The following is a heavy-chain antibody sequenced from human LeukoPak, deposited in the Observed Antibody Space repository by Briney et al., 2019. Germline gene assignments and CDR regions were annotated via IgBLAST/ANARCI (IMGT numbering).Heavy chain of an antibody. D-gene: IGHD5-18*01. CDR1: GFTFSSYA. Sequence: GGSLRLSCAASGFTFSSYAMSWVRQAPGKGLEWVSAISGSGGSTYYADSVKGRFTISRDNSKNTLYLQMNSLRAEDTAVYYCAKAGRTGYSYGVFDYWGQGTLVTVYS. CDR2: ISGSGGST. V-gene: IGHV3-23*01. CDR3: AKAGRTGYSYGVFDY. J-gene: IGHJ4*02.